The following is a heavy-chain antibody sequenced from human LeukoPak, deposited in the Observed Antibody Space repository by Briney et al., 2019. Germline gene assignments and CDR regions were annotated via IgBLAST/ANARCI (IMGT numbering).Heavy chain of an antibody. J-gene: IGHJ4*02. D-gene: IGHD3-22*01. V-gene: IGHV4-30-4*01. CDR1: GGSISTGDYY. Sequence: PSETLSLTCTVSGGSISTGDYYWSWIRQPPGKGLEWIGYIYYSGSTYYNPSLKSRVTISVDTSKNQFSLKLSSVPAADTAVYYCAVGHYYHSSGYLFVYWGQGTLVTVSS. CDR3: AVGHYYHSSGYLFVY. CDR2: IYYSGST.